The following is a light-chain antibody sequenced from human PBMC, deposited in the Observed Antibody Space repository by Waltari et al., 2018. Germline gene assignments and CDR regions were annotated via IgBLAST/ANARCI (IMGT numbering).Light chain of an antibody. J-gene: IGKJ2*01. CDR2: WAS. CDR3: QQSDSFPYT. Sequence: IVMTQFPDSLAVSLGETATINCRSSQSLFYTSNNKDYLGWYQQKPGLPPKLLIYWASTRESGVPDRFSGSGSVTDFTLTISSLQADDFATYYCQQSDSFPYTFGQGTKVDIK. CDR1: QSLFYTSNNKDY. V-gene: IGKV4-1*01.